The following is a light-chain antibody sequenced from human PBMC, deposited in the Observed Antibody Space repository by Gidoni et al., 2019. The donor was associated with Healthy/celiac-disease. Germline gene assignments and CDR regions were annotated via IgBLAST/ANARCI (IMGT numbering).Light chain of an antibody. CDR1: SSDVGGYNY. J-gene: IGLJ1*01. CDR3: SSYTSSSISCV. V-gene: IGLV2-14*01. Sequence: QSALTQPASVSGSPGQSITISCTGTSSDVGGYNYVSWYQQHPGKAPKLMIYEVSNRPSGVSNRFPGSKSGNTASLTISGLQAEDEADYYCSSYTSSSISCVFGTGTKVTVL. CDR2: EVS.